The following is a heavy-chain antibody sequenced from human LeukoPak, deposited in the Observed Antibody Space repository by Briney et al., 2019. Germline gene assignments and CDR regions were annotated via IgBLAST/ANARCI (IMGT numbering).Heavy chain of an antibody. V-gene: IGHV1-2*02. CDR2: INPNSGGT. D-gene: IGHD3-16*01. Sequence: ASVEVSCKASGYTFTGYYMHWVRQAPGQGLEWMGWINPNSGGTNYAQKFQGRVTMTRDTSISTAYMELSRLRSDDTAVYYCARVDYDYVWGRNRYFDYWGQGTLVTVSS. J-gene: IGHJ4*02. CDR3: ARVDYDYVWGRNRYFDY. CDR1: GYTFTGYY.